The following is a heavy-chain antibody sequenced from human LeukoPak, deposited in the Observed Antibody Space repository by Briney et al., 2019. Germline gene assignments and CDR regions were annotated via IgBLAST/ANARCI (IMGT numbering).Heavy chain of an antibody. CDR2: ISGSSGYR. Sequence: PGGSLRLSCAASGFTFSDYYMSWVRQAPGKGLEWVSYISGSSGYRKYADSVKGRFTISRDNAKNSLYLQVNSLRAEDTAVYYCARGTGTTAYFDYWGQGTLVTVSS. J-gene: IGHJ4*02. CDR3: ARGTGTTAYFDY. CDR1: GFTFSDYY. V-gene: IGHV3-11*06. D-gene: IGHD1-1*01.